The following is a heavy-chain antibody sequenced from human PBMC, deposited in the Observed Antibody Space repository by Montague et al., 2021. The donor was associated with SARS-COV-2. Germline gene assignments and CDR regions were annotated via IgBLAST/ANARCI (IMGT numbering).Heavy chain of an antibody. CDR2: IYYSGST. V-gene: IGHV4-39*01. D-gene: IGHD3-16*02. J-gene: IGHJ5*02. Sequence: SETLSLTCTVSGGSISSSSYYWGWIRQPPGKGLEWIGSIYYSGSTYYSPSLKSRVTISVDTSKNQLSLKLSSVTAADTAVYYCARGYDYVWGSYRYLHWFDPWGQGTLVTVSS. CDR1: GGSISSSSYY. CDR3: ARGYDYVWGSYRYLHWFDP.